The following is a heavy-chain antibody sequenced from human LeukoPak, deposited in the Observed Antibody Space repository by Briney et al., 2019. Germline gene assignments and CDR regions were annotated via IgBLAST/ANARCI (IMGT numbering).Heavy chain of an antibody. CDR1: GFTFSSYA. Sequence: GGSLRLSCAASGFTFSSYAMSWVRQAPGKGLEWVSLISGDGGSTYYADSVKGRFTISRDNSKNSLYLQMNSLGTEDTALYYCTTSDFAAHFDYWGQGTLVTVSS. V-gene: IGHV3-43*02. CDR3: TTSDFAAHFDY. J-gene: IGHJ4*02. CDR2: ISGDGGST. D-gene: IGHD1-1*01.